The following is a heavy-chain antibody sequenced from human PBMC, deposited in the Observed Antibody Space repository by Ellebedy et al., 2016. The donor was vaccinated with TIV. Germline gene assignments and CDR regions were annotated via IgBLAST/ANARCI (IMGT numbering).Heavy chain of an antibody. CDR2: FGTRGYVI. J-gene: IGHJ6*02. V-gene: IGHV3-11*01. CDR1: GFVFSYYY. Sequence: GESLKISXAASGFVFSYYYMSWIRQAPGQGLEFISYFGTRGYVIYTAASLKGRFTVSRDNAQNSLYLQINSLRAEDTAVYYCARDFDSRGYHYYGMDVWGQGTTVTVSS. D-gene: IGHD3-22*01. CDR3: ARDFDSRGYHYYGMDV.